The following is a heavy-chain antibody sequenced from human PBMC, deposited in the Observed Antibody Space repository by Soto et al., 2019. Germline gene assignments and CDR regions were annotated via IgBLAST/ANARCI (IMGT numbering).Heavy chain of an antibody. V-gene: IGHV4-61*01. CDR3: ARGIGRVTTFDY. D-gene: IGHD4-17*01. CDR2: MYYSGST. J-gene: IGHJ4*02. Sequence: SETLSLTCTVSGGSVTSGSYYWSWIRQPPGKGLECIGYMYYSGSTNSNPSLKSLVTMSVDTSKNQFSLKLSSVTAADTAVYYCARGIGRVTTFDYWGQGTQVTVSS. CDR1: GGSVTSGSYY.